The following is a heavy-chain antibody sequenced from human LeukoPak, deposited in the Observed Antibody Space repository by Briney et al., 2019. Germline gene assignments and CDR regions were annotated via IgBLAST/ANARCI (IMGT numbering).Heavy chain of an antibody. V-gene: IGHV3-7*01. CDR3: ARDCSGGSCYSYFDY. D-gene: IGHD2-15*01. CDR1: GFTFSSYW. Sequence: GGSLRLSCAASGFTFSSYWMHWVRQAPGKGLEWVANIKQDGSEKYYVDSVKGRFTISRDNAKNSLYLQMNSLRAEDTAVYYCARDCSGGSCYSYFDYWGQGTLVTVSS. J-gene: IGHJ4*02. CDR2: IKQDGSEK.